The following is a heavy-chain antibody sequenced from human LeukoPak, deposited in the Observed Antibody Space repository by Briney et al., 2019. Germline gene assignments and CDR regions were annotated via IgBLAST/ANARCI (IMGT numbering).Heavy chain of an antibody. D-gene: IGHD1-26*01. CDR3: AREERGSYERGAFDI. J-gene: IGHJ3*02. V-gene: IGHV4-59*12. CDR1: GGSISSYY. Sequence: PSETLSLTCTVSGGSISSYYWSWIRQPAGKGLEWIGEIYHSGSTNYNPSLKSRVTISVDKSKNQFSLKLSSVTAADTAVYYCAREERGSYERGAFDIWGQGTMVTVSS. CDR2: IYHSGST.